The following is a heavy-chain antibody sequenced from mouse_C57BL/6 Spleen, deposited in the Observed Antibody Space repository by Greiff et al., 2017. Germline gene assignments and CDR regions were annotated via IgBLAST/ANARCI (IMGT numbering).Heavy chain of an antibody. CDR1: GYAFSSYW. CDR3: AREERTAAQALFAY. Sequence: LQESGAELVKPGASVKISCKASGYAFSSYWMNWVKQRPGKGLEWIGQIYPGDGDTNYNGKFKGKATLTADKSSSTAYMQLSSLTSEDSAVXVCAREERTAAQALFAYWGQGTLVTVSA. J-gene: IGHJ3*01. D-gene: IGHD3-2*02. V-gene: IGHV1-80*01. CDR2: IYPGDGDT.